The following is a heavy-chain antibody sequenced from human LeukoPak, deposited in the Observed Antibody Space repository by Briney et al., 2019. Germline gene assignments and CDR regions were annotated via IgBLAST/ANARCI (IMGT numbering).Heavy chain of an antibody. CDR1: GYSISSGYY. V-gene: IGHV4-38-2*01. CDR3: ARHGYSSGWYLFAFDP. CDR2: IYHSGST. J-gene: IGHJ5*02. Sequence: PSETMSLTCAVSGYSISSGYYWGWIRQPPGKGLEWIGSIYHSGSTHYNPSLKSRLTISVDTSKNQFPLKLSSVTAADTAVYYCARHGYSSGWYLFAFDPWGQGTLVTVSS. D-gene: IGHD6-19*01.